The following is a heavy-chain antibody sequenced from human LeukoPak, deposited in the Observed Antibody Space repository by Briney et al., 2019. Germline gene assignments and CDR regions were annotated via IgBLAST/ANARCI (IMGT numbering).Heavy chain of an antibody. V-gene: IGHV1-2*02. CDR2: INPNSGGT. Sequence: ASVKVSCKASGYTFTGYYMHWVRQAPGQGLEWMGWINPNSGGTNYAQKFQGRVTMTRDTSISTAYMELSRLRSDDTAVYYCARGVPYYYDSRGAFDIWGQGTMVTVSS. CDR3: ARGVPYYYDSRGAFDI. D-gene: IGHD3-22*01. J-gene: IGHJ3*02. CDR1: GYTFTGYY.